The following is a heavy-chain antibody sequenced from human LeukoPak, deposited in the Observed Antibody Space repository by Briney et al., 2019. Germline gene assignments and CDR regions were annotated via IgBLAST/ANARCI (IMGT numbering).Heavy chain of an antibody. V-gene: IGHV1-18*04. D-gene: IGHD3-16*02. CDR2: ISAYNGNT. CDR1: GYTFTSYG. CDR3: ARVGITFGGVIDPDY. J-gene: IGHJ4*02. Sequence: GASVKVSCKASGYTFTSYGISWVRQAPGQGLEWMGWISAYNGNTNYAQKLQGRVTMTTDTSTSTAYMELRSLGSDDTAVYYCARVGITFGGVIDPDYWGQGTLVTVSS.